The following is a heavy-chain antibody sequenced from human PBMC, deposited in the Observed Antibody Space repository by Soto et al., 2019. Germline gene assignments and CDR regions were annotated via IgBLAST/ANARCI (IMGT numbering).Heavy chain of an antibody. J-gene: IGHJ6*02. CDR3: TLEDIVVVPAAIGTDHYYYGMDV. CDR2: TYYRSKWYN. Sequence: SQTLSLTCAISGDSVSSNSAAWNWIRQSPSRGLKWLGRTYYRSKWYNDYAVSVKSRITINPDTSKNQFSLQLNSVTPEDTAVYYCTLEDIVVVPAAIGTDHYYYGMDVWGQGTTVTVSS. D-gene: IGHD2-2*01. V-gene: IGHV6-1*01. CDR1: GDSVSSNSAA.